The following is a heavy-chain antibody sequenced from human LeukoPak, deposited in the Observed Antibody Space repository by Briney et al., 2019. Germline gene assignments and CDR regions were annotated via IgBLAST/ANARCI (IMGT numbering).Heavy chain of an antibody. CDR1: GGSISSGSYY. D-gene: IGHD2-2*01. V-gene: IGHV4-61*02. Sequence: PSETLSLTCTVSGGSISSGSYYWSWIRQPAGKGLEWIGRIYTSGSTNYNPSLKSRVTISVDTSKNQFSLKLSSVTAADTAVYYCASLILVVPAVMRGAFDIWGQGTMVTVSS. CDR2: IYTSGST. CDR3: ASLILVVPAVMRGAFDI. J-gene: IGHJ3*02.